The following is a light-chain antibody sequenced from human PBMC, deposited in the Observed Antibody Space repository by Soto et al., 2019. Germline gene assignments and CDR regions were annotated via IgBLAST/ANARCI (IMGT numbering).Light chain of an antibody. CDR1: QSFSSY. Sequence: EIVLTQSPATLSLSPGERATLSCRASQSFSSYLAWYQQKPGQAPRLLIYDASKWATGIPARFSGRGSGTDSSLTISSLEPEAFAVYYCQQRSNWPPVITFGQGTRLEIK. CDR3: QQRSNWPPVIT. CDR2: DAS. V-gene: IGKV3-11*01. J-gene: IGKJ5*01.